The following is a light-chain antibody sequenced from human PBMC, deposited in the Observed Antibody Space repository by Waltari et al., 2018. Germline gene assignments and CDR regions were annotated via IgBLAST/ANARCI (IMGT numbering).Light chain of an antibody. V-gene: IGKV1-9*01. J-gene: IGKJ2*01. Sequence: IQLTQSPSFLSASVGDRVTITCRASQTISIYLAWYQQKPGKAPKLLIYAASTLQRGVPSRFSGSASGTEFSLTISSLQPEDSATYYCQQLNSYSYTFGQGTKLEIK. CDR1: QTISIY. CDR2: AAS. CDR3: QQLNSYSYT.